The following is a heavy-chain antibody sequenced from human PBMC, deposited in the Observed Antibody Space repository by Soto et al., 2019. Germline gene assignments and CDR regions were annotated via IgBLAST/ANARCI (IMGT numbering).Heavy chain of an antibody. D-gene: IGHD2-15*01. Sequence: GGSLRLSCAASGFIFTNYAMSWVRQAPGQGLEWVSAISTTGYDTYHADSVKGRFTISKDNSKNTLYLQMNSLRAEDTAVYYCATQKGHCSSGTCYLDFWGQGTLVTVSS. J-gene: IGHJ4*02. CDR3: ATQKGHCSSGTCYLDF. CDR2: ISTTGYDT. V-gene: IGHV3-23*01. CDR1: GFIFTNYA.